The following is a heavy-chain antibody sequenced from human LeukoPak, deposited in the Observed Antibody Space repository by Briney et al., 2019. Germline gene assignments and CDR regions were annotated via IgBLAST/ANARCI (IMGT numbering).Heavy chain of an antibody. Sequence: PGGSLRLSCAASGFTFSSYEMNWVRQAPGKGLVWVSRIDSDGSTTKYADSVKGRFTISRDNAKNTLYLQMNSLRAEDTAVYYCARVPPGDSYGNYWGQGTLVTVSS. CDR2: IDSDGSTT. D-gene: IGHD5-18*01. CDR3: ARVPPGDSYGNY. V-gene: IGHV3-74*01. CDR1: GFTFSSYE. J-gene: IGHJ4*02.